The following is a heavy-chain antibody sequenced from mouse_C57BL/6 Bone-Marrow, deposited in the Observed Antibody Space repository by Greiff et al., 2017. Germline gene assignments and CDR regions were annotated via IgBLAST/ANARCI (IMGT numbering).Heavy chain of an antibody. D-gene: IGHD1-1*01. Sequence: QVQLQQSGPELVKPGASVKLSCKASGYTFTSYDINWVKQRPGQGLEWIGWIYPRDGSTKYNEKFKGKATLTVATSSSTASMELHSLTSEDSAVYFCAGGADYGSSYIWYFDVWGTGTTVTVSS. J-gene: IGHJ1*03. V-gene: IGHV1-85*01. CDR1: GYTFTSYD. CDR2: IYPRDGST. CDR3: AGGADYGSSYIWYFDV.